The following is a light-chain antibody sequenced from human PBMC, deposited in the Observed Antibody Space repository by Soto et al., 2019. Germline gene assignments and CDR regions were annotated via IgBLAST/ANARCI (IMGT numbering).Light chain of an antibody. CDR3: QQSYSTPWT. J-gene: IGKJ1*01. CDR2: AAS. V-gene: IGKV1-27*01. Sequence: DIQMTQSPSSLSASVGDRVTITCRASQDISSFLAWYQQKPGKVPKLLIYAASTLQSGVPSRFSGSGSGTDFTLTISSLQPEDFATYYCQQSYSTPWTFGQGTKVDIK. CDR1: QDISSF.